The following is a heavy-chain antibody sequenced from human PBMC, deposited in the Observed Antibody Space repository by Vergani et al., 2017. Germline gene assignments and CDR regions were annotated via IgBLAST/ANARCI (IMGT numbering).Heavy chain of an antibody. J-gene: IGHJ5*01. CDR1: GFTFSSYS. CDR2: ISSSNTYI. V-gene: IGHV3-21*01. Sequence: EVQLVESGGGLVKPGGSLRLSCAASGFTFSSYSMNWVRQSPGKGLEWVSSISSSNTYIYYTDSVKGRFTISRDNAKTSLYLQMNSLTAEDTAVYYCARDNWYDYWGQGTLVTVSS. CDR3: ARDNWYDY.